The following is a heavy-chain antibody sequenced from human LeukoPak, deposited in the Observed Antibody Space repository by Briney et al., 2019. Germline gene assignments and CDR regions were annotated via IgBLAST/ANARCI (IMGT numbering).Heavy chain of an antibody. CDR1: GFTFSSYA. J-gene: IGHJ4*02. Sequence: GGSLRLSCAASGFTFSSYAMHWVRQAPGKGLEWVAVISHDGSNKYYADSVKGRFTISRDNSKNTLYLQMNSLRAEDTAVYYCAREPPWDGDYYFDYWGQGTLVTVSS. CDR3: AREPPWDGDYYFDY. D-gene: IGHD4-17*01. CDR2: ISHDGSNK. V-gene: IGHV3-30*04.